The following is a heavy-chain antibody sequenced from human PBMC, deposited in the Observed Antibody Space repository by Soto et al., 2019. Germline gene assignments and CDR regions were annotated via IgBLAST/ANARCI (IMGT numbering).Heavy chain of an antibody. CDR1: GFTFSSYA. D-gene: IGHD2-2*01. V-gene: IGHV3-23*01. CDR2: ISGSGGST. J-gene: IGHJ4*02. CDR3: AYSIVVVPAANRFDY. Sequence: GGSLRLSCAASGFTFSSYAMSWVRQAPGKGLEWVSAISGSGGSTYYADSVKGRFTISRDKSKNTLYLQMNSLRAEDTAVYYCAYSIVVVPAANRFDYWGQGTLVTVSS.